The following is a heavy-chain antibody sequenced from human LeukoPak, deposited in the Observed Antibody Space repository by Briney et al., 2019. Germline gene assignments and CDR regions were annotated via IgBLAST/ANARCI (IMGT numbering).Heavy chain of an antibody. CDR3: ASTWDYGGNSGCYYYGMDV. J-gene: IGHJ6*02. D-gene: IGHD4-23*01. CDR2: IYYSGST. Sequence: SETLSLTCTVSGGSISSYYWSWIRQPPGKGLEWIGYIYYSGSTNYNPSLKSRVTISVDTSKNQFSLKLSSVTAADTAVYYCASTWDYGGNSGCYYYGMDVWGQGTTVTVSS. CDR1: GGSISSYY. V-gene: IGHV4-59*01.